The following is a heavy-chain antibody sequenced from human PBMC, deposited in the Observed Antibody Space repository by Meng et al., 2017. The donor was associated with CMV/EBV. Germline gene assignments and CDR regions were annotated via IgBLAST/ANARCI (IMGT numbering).Heavy chain of an antibody. CDR2: INHSGST. CDR1: GGAFSGYY. J-gene: IGHJ4*02. V-gene: IGHV4-34*01. Sequence: QGPLKRWGQGLLKPSQSLSLTCAVQGGAFSGYYWSWIRQPPGKGLEWIGEINHSGSTNYNPSLKSRVTISVDTSKNQFSLKLSSVTAADTAVYYCARGTIFGVVWIGYFDYWGQGTLVTVSS. D-gene: IGHD3-3*02. CDR3: ARGTIFGVVWIGYFDY.